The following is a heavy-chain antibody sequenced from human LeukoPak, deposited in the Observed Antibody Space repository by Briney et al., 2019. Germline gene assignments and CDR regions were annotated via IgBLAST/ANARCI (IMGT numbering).Heavy chain of an antibody. CDR3: ARDDYDFWSGYKSG. D-gene: IGHD3-3*01. V-gene: IGHV4-39*02. Sequence: SSETLSLTCTVSGGSISSGDYSWSWIRQPPGKGLEWIGSIYYSGSTYYNPSLKSRVTISVDTSKNHFSLKLSSVTAADTAVYYCARDDYDFWSGYKSGWGQGTLVTVSS. CDR1: GGSISSGDYS. J-gene: IGHJ4*02. CDR2: IYYSGST.